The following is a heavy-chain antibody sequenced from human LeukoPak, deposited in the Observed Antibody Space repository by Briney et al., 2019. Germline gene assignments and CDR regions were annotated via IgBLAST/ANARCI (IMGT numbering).Heavy chain of an antibody. Sequence: SETLSLTCTVSGGSISSSSYYWGWIRQSPGKGLEWIGSIYYSGSTYYNPSLKSRVTISVDTSNNQVSLNLSSVTAADTAMYYCARASGGDGSGSLWGQGTLVTVSS. D-gene: IGHD3-10*01. CDR3: ARASGGDGSGSL. CDR2: IYYSGST. V-gene: IGHV4-39*07. CDR1: GGSISSSSYY. J-gene: IGHJ4*02.